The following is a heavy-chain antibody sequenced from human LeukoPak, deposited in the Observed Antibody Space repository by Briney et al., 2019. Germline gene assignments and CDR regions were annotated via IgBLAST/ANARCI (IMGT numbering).Heavy chain of an antibody. J-gene: IGHJ4*02. Sequence: GGSLRLSCAASGFIFSDYYMSWIRQAPGKGLEWVSYISTSSTYTDYADSVKGRFTISRDNAKNSLYLQMNSLRAEDTAVYYCVGGGLLYFDYWGQGTLVTASS. CDR2: ISTSSTYT. D-gene: IGHD3-10*01. CDR3: VGGGLLYFDY. CDR1: GFIFSDYY. V-gene: IGHV3-11*06.